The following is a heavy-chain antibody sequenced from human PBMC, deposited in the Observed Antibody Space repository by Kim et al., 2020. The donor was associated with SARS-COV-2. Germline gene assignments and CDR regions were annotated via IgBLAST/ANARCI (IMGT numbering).Heavy chain of an antibody. CDR3: VRDWQEQPSGDWSNP. CDR2: VSPYNGRT. D-gene: IGHD6-13*01. Sequence: ASVKVSCKTSGYNFLNYALTWVRQAPGQGLEWMGWVSPYNGRTTYPQKFQDRVVMTTDTSTGTAYMEVRSLTSDDTAIYYCVRDWQEQPSGDWSNPWGQGTLVTVSS. V-gene: IGHV1-18*01. J-gene: IGHJ5*02. CDR1: GYNFLNYA.